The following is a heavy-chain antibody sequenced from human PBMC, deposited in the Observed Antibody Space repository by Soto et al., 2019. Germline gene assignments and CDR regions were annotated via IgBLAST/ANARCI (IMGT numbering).Heavy chain of an antibody. V-gene: IGHV3-21*01. CDR3: AKDRGRGSPVSGGLDV. CDR2: VSSTSSYI. D-gene: IGHD3-10*01. Sequence: EVQLVESGGGLVKPGGSLRLSCAASGFTFSHYSMNWVRQAPGKGLEWVAFVSSTSSYIYYAGSVKGQFTISRDNATNSLFLQMNTLRAEDTAVYYCAKDRGRGSPVSGGLDVWGQGTTVTVSS. CDR1: GFTFSHYS. J-gene: IGHJ6*02.